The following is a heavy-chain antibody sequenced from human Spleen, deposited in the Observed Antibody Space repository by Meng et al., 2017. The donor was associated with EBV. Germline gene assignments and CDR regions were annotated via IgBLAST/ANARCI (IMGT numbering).Heavy chain of an antibody. J-gene: IGHJ4*02. V-gene: IGHV3-11*01. Sequence: QVQLVESGGGLVKPGGSLRLSCAASGFTFSDYYINWIRQAPGKGLEWVSHISSSGSNTYHADSVKGRFTISRDNAKNSLYLQMNSLRAEDTAVYYCARSYSSSWYFDSWGQGTLVNVSS. CDR1: GFTFSDYY. CDR2: ISSSGSNT. D-gene: IGHD6-13*01. CDR3: ARSYSSSWYFDS.